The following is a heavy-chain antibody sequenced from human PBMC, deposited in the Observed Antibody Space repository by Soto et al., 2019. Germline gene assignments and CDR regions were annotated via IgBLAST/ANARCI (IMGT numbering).Heavy chain of an antibody. CDR3: ARGVLYYYDSSGYPHWFDP. V-gene: IGHV3-9*01. J-gene: IGHJ5*02. CDR1: GFTFDYYA. Sequence: PGGSLRLSCAASGFTFDYYAMHWVRQAPGKGLEWVSGIDWNSGNIDYAESVKGRFTISRDNAMNSMYLQMNSLRAEDTAVYYCARGVLYYYDSSGYPHWFDPWGQGTLVTVSS. CDR2: IDWNSGNI. D-gene: IGHD3-22*01.